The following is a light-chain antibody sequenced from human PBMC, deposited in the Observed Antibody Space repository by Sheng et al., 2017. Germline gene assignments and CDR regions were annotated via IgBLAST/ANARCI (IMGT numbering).Light chain of an antibody. J-gene: IGLJ3*02. CDR2: SNN. CDR1: SSNIGSNT. Sequence: QSVLTQPPSASGTPGQRVTISCSGSSSNIGSNTVNWYQQLPGTAPKLLIYSNNQRPSGVPDRFSDSKSGTSASLAISGLRSEDEADYYCAAWDDSLSAWVFGGGTKLTVL. CDR3: AAWDDSLSAWV. V-gene: IGLV1-44*01.